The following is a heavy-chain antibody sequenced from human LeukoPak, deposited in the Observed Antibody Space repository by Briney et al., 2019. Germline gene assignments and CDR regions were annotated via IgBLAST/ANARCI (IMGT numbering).Heavy chain of an antibody. V-gene: IGHV1-69*13. D-gene: IGHD6-19*01. CDR3: ARGRMAGTYVFDY. CDR1: GDTFSSYA. Sequence: GASVTVSCKASGDTFSSYAISWVRQAPGQGLEWMGGIIPIFGTANYAQKFQGRVTITADESTSTAYMEPSSLRSEDTAVYYCARGRMAGTYVFDYWGQGTLVTVSS. J-gene: IGHJ4*02. CDR2: IIPIFGTA.